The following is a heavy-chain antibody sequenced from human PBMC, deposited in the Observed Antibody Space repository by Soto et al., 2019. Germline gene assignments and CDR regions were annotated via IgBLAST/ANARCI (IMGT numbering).Heavy chain of an antibody. Sequence: QVQLVESGGGVVQPGRSLRLSCAASGFTFSSYGMHWVRQAPGQGLEWVAVIWYDGSNKYYADSVKGRFTISRDNSKNTLYLQMNSLRAEDTAVYYCARDPTEGSAPDYWGQGTLVTVSS. CDR2: IWYDGSNK. CDR1: GFTFSSYG. J-gene: IGHJ4*02. V-gene: IGHV3-33*01. CDR3: ARDPTEGSAPDY.